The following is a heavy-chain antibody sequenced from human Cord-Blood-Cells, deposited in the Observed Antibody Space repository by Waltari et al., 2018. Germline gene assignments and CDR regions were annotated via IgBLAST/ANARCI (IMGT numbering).Heavy chain of an antibody. CDR2: IYYSGST. D-gene: IGHD2-2*01. V-gene: IGHV4-59*08. J-gene: IGHJ4*02. CDR1: GGSISSYY. CDR3: ARHVGGSSTSCYDY. Sequence: QVQLQESGPGLVKPSETLSLTCTVSGGSISSYYWSWIRQPPGKGLERIGYIYYSGSTNYTPSLKSRVTISVDTSKNQFSLKLSSVTAADTAVYYCARHVGGSSTSCYDYWGQGTLVTVSS.